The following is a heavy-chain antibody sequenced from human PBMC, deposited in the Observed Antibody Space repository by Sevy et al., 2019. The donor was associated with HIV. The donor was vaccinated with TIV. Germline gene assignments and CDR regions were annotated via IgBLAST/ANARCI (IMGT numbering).Heavy chain of an antibody. CDR2: ISYEGSSK. D-gene: IGHD3-3*01. CDR1: GFNFSSYG. CDR3: AKESGSYYDFWSGHDAFDI. V-gene: IGHV3-30*18. J-gene: IGHJ3*02. Sequence: GGYLRLSCAASGFNFSSYGMHWVRQAQGKGLEWVAVISYEGSSKYYAESVKGRFTVSRDNSKNTLYLQISSLRAEDTAVYYCAKESGSYYDFWSGHDAFDIWGQGTMVTVSS.